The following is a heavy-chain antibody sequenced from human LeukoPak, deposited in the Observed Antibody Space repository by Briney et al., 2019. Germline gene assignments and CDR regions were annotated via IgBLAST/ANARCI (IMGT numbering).Heavy chain of an antibody. CDR3: ATPTDPDMDV. CDR2: ISSSGSTI. J-gene: IGHJ6*03. Sequence: GGSLRLSCAASGFTFSSYEMNWVRQAPGKGLEWVSYISSSGSTIYYADSVKGRFTISRDNSKNTLYLQMNSLRAEDTAVYYCATPTDPDMDVWGKGTTVTTSS. CDR1: GFTFSSYE. V-gene: IGHV3-48*03.